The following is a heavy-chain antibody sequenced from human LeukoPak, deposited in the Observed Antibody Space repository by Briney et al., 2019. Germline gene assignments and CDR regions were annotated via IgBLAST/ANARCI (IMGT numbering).Heavy chain of an antibody. D-gene: IGHD6-19*01. Sequence: SETLSLTCTVSGGSVRSYYWTWIRQPPGKGLEWIAYIHHSGTTNYNPSLNSRVTISLDTSKNQFSLRLTSVTATDTAVCYCARQPEVAGTQWFDPWGQGTLVTVSS. CDR1: GGSVRSYY. V-gene: IGHV4-59*08. J-gene: IGHJ5*02. CDR3: ARQPEVAGTQWFDP. CDR2: IHHSGTT.